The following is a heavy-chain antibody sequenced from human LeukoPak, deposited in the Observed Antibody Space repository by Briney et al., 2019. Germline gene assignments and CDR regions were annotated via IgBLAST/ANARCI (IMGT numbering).Heavy chain of an antibody. V-gene: IGHV4-39*01. J-gene: IGHJ4*02. Sequence: SETLSLTCTVSGGSISSSSYYWGWIRQPPGKGLEWIGSIYYSGITYYNPSLKSRVTISVDTSKNQFSLKLGSVTAADTAVYYCATGGIGVAVVYWGQGTLFTVSS. CDR1: GGSISSSSYY. CDR3: ATGGIGVAVVY. D-gene: IGHD6-19*01. CDR2: IYYSGIT.